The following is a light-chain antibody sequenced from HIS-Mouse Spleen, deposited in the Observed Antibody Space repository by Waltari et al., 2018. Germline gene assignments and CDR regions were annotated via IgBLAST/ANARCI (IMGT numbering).Light chain of an antibody. CDR3: AAWDDSLSGPV. Sequence: QSVLTQPPSASGTPGQRVTISCSGRSSNIGSNYVYWYQQLPGPAPKLLIYRNNRRPAGVPDRCSGAKSGTSAALAISGLRSEDEADDYCAAWDDSLSGPVFGGGTKLTVL. CDR2: RNN. J-gene: IGLJ3*02. CDR1: SSNIGSNY. V-gene: IGLV1-47*01.